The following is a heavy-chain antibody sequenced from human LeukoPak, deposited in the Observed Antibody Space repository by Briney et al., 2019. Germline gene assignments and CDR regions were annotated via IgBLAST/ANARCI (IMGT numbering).Heavy chain of an antibody. CDR1: GASISRYY. CDR3: ASPARIAAAGPPYFDY. Sequence: SETLSLTCTVSGASISRYYWSWIRQPPGKGLEWIGEINHSGSTNYNPSLKSRVTISVDTSKNQFSLKLSSVTAADTAVYYCASPARIAAAGPPYFDYWGQGTLVTVSS. CDR2: INHSGST. D-gene: IGHD6-13*01. J-gene: IGHJ4*02. V-gene: IGHV4-34*01.